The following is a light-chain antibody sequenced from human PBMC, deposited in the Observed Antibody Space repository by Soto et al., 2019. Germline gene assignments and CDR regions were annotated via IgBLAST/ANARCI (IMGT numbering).Light chain of an antibody. J-gene: IGLJ3*02. CDR1: GSDIGAYNF. CDR2: GVT. V-gene: IGLV2-11*01. Sequence: QSALAQPPSASGSPGQSVTISCTGSGSDIGAYNFVSWYQQHPGKAPKLMIFGVTERPSGVPDRFSGSKSGNTASLTISGLEAEDEAEYHCSSYAGTSTFAVFGAGTKLTVL. CDR3: SSYAGTSTFAV.